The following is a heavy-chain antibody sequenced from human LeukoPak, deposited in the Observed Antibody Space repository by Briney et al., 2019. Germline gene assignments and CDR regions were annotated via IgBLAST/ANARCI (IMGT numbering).Heavy chain of an antibody. CDR3: ARDRSYDILTGYRLNWFDP. CDR1: GYTFTSYY. CDR2: INPSGGST. J-gene: IGHJ5*02. V-gene: IGHV1-46*01. Sequence: ASVKVSCKASGYTFTSYYMHWVRQAPGQGLEWMGIINPSGGSTNYAQKLQGRVTMTTDTSTSTAYMELRSLRSDDTAVYYCARDRSYDILTGYRLNWFDPWGQGTLVTVSS. D-gene: IGHD3-9*01.